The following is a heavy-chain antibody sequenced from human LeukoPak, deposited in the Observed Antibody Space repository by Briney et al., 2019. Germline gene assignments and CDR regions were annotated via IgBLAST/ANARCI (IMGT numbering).Heavy chain of an antibody. D-gene: IGHD5-18*01. CDR3: ARAKTSSYGYMSSY. CDR1: GYTLTELS. Sequence: GASVKVSCKVSGYTLTELSMHWVRQAPGQGLEWMGGIIPIFGTANYAQKFQGRVTITADKSTSTAYMELSSLRSEDTAVYYCARAKTSSYGYMSSYWGQGTLVTVSS. V-gene: IGHV1-69*06. J-gene: IGHJ4*02. CDR2: IIPIFGTA.